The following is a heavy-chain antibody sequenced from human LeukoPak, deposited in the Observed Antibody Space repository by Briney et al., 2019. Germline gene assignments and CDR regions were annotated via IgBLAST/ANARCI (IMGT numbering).Heavy chain of an antibody. D-gene: IGHD5-18*01. J-gene: IGHJ4*02. V-gene: IGHV3-30*02. CDR1: GFTFRSYG. CDR2: IRYDGSDK. Sequence: PGGSLRLSCAASGFTFRSYGMHWVRQAPGKGLQWVAFIRYDGSDKYYGESVKGRFTISRDNSKNTLFLQMNSLRGEDTAVYYCAPARGYSYGLDYWGQGTPVTVSS. CDR3: APARGYSYGLDY.